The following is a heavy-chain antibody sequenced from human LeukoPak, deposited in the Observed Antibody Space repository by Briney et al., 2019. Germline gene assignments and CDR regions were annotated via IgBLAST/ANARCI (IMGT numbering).Heavy chain of an antibody. Sequence: SETLSLTCAVSGVSFDDYYWAWVRQTPGKGLEWIGEINHSGYTNDSPSLKSRVTLSIDTSRKQFSLKLRSVTVADAGTYYCPGMTTGHDYWGQGTLVTVSS. J-gene: IGHJ4*02. D-gene: IGHD4-17*01. CDR3: PGMTTGHDY. CDR1: GVSFDDYY. CDR2: INHSGYT. V-gene: IGHV4-34*01.